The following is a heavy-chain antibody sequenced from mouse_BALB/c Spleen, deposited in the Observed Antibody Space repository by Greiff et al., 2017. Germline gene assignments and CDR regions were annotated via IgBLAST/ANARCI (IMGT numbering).Heavy chain of an antibody. V-gene: IGHV1-18*01. CDR1: GYSFTGYT. CDR2: INPYNGGT. D-gene: IGHD2-4*01. J-gene: IGHJ4*01. CDR3: ARLEITYYAMDY. Sequence: EVQVVESGPELVKPGASMKISCKASGYSFTGYTMNWVKQSHGKNLEWIGLINPYNGGTSYNQKFKGKATLTVDKSSSTAYMELLSLTSEDSAVYYCARLEITYYAMDYWGQGTSVTVSS.